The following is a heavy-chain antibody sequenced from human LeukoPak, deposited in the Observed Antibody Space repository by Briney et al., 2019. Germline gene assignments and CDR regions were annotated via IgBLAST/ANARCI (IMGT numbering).Heavy chain of an antibody. D-gene: IGHD3-22*01. J-gene: IGHJ4*02. CDR1: GGSFSGFY. CDR3: ARGDDSPTHYFDY. V-gene: IGHV4-34*01. Sequence: SETLSLTCAVYGGSFSGFYWSWIRQPPGRGLEWIGDINDSGNSKYNPSLKSRVTISVDPSKNQFSLKVISVTAADTAVYYCARGDDSPTHYFDYWGQGTLVTVSS. CDR2: INDSGNS.